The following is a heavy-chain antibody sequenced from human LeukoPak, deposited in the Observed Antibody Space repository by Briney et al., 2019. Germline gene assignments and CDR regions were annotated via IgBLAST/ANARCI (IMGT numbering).Heavy chain of an antibody. CDR3: ARIAAAGTDFDY. V-gene: IGHV3-33*01. CDR1: GFTFSSYG. CDR2: IWYDGSNK. Sequence: PGGSLRLSCAASGFTFSSYGMHGVRQAPGKGLEWVAVIWYDGSNKYYADSVKGRFTISRDNSKNTLYLQMNSLRAEDTAVYYCARIAAAGTDFDYWGQGTLATVSS. J-gene: IGHJ4*02. D-gene: IGHD6-13*01.